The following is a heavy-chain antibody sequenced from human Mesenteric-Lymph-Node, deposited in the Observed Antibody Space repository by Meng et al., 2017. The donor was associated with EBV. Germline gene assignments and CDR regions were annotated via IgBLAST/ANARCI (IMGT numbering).Heavy chain of an antibody. CDR3: ARDWDYDSSGGWFDP. D-gene: IGHD3-22*01. CDR1: GYTFTSYY. CDR2: ISPGGGST. Sequence: QADLAQSGAEVKKPGASVKVSCKTSGYTFTSYYMHWIRQAPGQGLEWMGHISPGGGSTYYAGKFQGRISMTADTSTNTVYMELRSLRSEDTAVYYCARDWDYDSSGGWFDPWGQGTLVTVSS. V-gene: IGHV1-46*01. J-gene: IGHJ5*02.